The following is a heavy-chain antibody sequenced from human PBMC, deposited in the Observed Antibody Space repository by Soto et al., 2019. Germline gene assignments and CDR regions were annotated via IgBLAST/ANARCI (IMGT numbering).Heavy chain of an antibody. D-gene: IGHD3-9*01. V-gene: IGHV4-34*01. CDR2: INHSGST. CDR3: ARDGDILTGYYKTQYNWFDP. Sequence: PSETLSLTCAVYGGSFSCYYWSWIRQPPGKGLEWIGEINHSGSTKYNPSIKSRVTISVDTSKNQISLKMSSVTAADTAVYYCARDGDILTGYYKTQYNWFDPWGQGTLVTVSS. CDR1: GGSFSCYY. J-gene: IGHJ5*02.